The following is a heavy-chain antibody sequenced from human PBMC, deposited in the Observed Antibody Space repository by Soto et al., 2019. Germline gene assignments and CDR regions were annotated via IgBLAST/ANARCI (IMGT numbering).Heavy chain of an antibody. CDR1: GFTVTSDY. J-gene: IGHJ4*02. D-gene: IGHD5-12*01. V-gene: IGHV3-23*01. CDR2: IYGDGSGI. CDR3: AKDARPDGYWDFDY. Sequence: GGSLRLSCAASGFTVTSDYMSWVRQAPGKGLEWVSGIYGDGSGIYYADSVKGRFTISRDNSQSTLYLQMNSLRAEDTAIYYCAKDARPDGYWDFDYWGQGTLVTVSS.